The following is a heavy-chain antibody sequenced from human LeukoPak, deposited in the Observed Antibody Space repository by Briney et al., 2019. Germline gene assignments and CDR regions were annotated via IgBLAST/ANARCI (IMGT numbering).Heavy chain of an antibody. CDR1: GYIFTNYW. D-gene: IGHD2-8*01. CDR2: IYPADSDT. V-gene: IGHV5-51*01. Sequence: GESLKISCRVSGYIFTNYWIGWVRQMPGKGLESMGIIYPADSDTTYSPSFQGQVTISADMSIDTVYLQWSSLKASDTAMYYCARRGCTNGVCYFDYWGQGTLVTVSS. J-gene: IGHJ4*02. CDR3: ARRGCTNGVCYFDY.